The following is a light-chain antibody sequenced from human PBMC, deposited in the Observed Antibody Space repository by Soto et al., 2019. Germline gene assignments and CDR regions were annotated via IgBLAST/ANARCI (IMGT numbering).Light chain of an antibody. CDR2: DVT. CDR3: SSYAGTYPLL. J-gene: IGLJ2*01. CDR1: SRDVGAYAY. Sequence: QSALTQPRSVSGSPGQSVTISCSGTSRDVGAYAYVSWYQQHPGKAPKLLIYDVTKRPSGVPDRFSGSKSGNTASLTISGLQADDEADYYCSSYAGTYPLLFGGGTKLTVL. V-gene: IGLV2-11*01.